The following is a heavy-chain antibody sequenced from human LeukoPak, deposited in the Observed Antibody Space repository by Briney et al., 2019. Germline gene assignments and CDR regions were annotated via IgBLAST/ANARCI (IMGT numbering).Heavy chain of an antibody. J-gene: IGHJ4*02. V-gene: IGHV3-73*01. CDR1: GFTFSDSG. Sequence: GGSLRLSCAASGFTFSDSGMHWVRQASGKGLEWVGRIRSKANSYATAYAASVKGRFTISRDDSKNTAYLQMNSLKTEDTAVYYCTRYGDSPFDYWGQGTLVTVSS. CDR3: TRYGDSPFDY. D-gene: IGHD2-21*01. CDR2: IRSKANSYAT.